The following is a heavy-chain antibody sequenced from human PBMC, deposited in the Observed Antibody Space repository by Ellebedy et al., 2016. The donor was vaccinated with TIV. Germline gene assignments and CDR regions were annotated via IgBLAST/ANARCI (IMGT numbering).Heavy chain of an antibody. V-gene: IGHV3-74*01. CDR2: INPDGSNT. J-gene: IGHJ3*02. CDR3: TGPWYAFDI. D-gene: IGHD2-8*02. Sequence: GESLKISCAASGFTFSNYWMHSVRQAPGKGLVWVALINPDGSNTNYADSVKGRFTISRDNAKNTLFLQMNSLKAEDTDVYYCTGPWYAFDIWGQGTMVTVSS. CDR1: GFTFSNYW.